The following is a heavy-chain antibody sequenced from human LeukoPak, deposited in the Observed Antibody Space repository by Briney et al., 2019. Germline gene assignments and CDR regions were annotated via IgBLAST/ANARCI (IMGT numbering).Heavy chain of an antibody. Sequence: GGSLRLSCAASGFTFSSYAMHWVRQAPGKGLEWVAVISYDGSNKYYADSVKGRFTISRDNSKNTLYLQMNSLRAEDTAVYYCARVVGGSYYYDSSGYYDYWGQGTLVTVSS. CDR2: ISYDGSNK. D-gene: IGHD3-22*01. J-gene: IGHJ4*02. CDR1: GFTFSSYA. CDR3: ARVVGGSYYYDSSGYYDY. V-gene: IGHV3-30-3*01.